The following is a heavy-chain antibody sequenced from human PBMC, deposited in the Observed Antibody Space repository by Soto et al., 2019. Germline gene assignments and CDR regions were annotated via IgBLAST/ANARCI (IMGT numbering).Heavy chain of an antibody. Sequence: GGSLRLSCAASGFTFSSYWMHWVRQAPGKGLVWVSRINSDGSSTSYADSVKGRFTISRANAKNTLYLQMNSLRAEDTAVYYCARDHGRDGYTRDAFDIWGQGTMVTVSS. D-gene: IGHD5-12*01. V-gene: IGHV3-74*01. CDR3: ARDHGRDGYTRDAFDI. CDR1: GFTFSSYW. J-gene: IGHJ3*02. CDR2: INSDGSST.